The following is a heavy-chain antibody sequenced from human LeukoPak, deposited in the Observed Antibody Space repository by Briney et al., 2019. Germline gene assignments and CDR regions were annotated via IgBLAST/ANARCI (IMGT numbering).Heavy chain of an antibody. V-gene: IGHV4-59*01. CDR1: GGSISSYY. D-gene: IGHD6-13*01. J-gene: IGHJ4*02. Sequence: SETLSLTCTVSGGSISSYYWSWIRQPPGKGLEWIGYTYYSGTTNYNPSLKSRVTISVDTSKNQFSLKLSSVTAADTAVYYCARGVYIAAAQYGYWGQGTLVSVSS. CDR2: TYYSGTT. CDR3: ARGVYIAAAQYGY.